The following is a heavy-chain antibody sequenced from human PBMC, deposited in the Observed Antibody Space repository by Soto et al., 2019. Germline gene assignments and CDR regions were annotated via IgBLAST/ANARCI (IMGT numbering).Heavy chain of an antibody. CDR2: INHRGTT. Sequence: KTSETLSLTCAVYGGSFSGYFWNWIRQPPGEGLEWIGEINHRGTTNYNPSLKSRVTISVDTSKNQFSLKLSSVTAADTAVYYCARGLSGRTTPIDYWGQGALVTVSS. CDR3: ARGLSGRTTPIDY. V-gene: IGHV4-34*01. J-gene: IGHJ4*02. CDR1: GGSFSGYF. D-gene: IGHD3-10*01.